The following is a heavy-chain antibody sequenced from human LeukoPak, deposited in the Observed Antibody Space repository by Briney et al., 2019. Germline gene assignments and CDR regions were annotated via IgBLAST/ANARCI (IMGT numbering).Heavy chain of an antibody. CDR3: ARSVSFDWLHPKPNWFDP. J-gene: IGHJ5*02. CDR1: GGSISSSNW. CDR2: IYHSGST. Sequence: KSSETLSLTCVVSGGSISSSNWWSWVRQPPGKGLEWIGEIYHSGSTNYNPSLKSRVTISVDKSKNQFSLKLSSVTAADTAVYYCARSVSFDWLHPKPNWFDPWGQGTLVTVSS. D-gene: IGHD3-9*01. V-gene: IGHV4-4*02.